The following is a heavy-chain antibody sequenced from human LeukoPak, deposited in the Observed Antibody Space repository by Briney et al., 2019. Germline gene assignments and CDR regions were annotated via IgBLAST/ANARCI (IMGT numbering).Heavy chain of an antibody. V-gene: IGHV3-9*01. CDR1: GFNFDDYA. Sequence: GRSLRLSCAVSGFNFDDYAMHWVRQAPGRSLEWVSGINWKTGNGIYADSVKGRFTIPRDNAKNSLYLQMSGLRAEDTALYYCTRRAARWQFDLWGRGTLLTVSS. J-gene: IGHJ2*01. CDR2: INWKTGNG. CDR3: TRRAARWQFDL. D-gene: IGHD5-24*01.